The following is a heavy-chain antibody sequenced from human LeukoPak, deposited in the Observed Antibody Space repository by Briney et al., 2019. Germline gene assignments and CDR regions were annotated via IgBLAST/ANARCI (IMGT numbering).Heavy chain of an antibody. D-gene: IGHD6-13*01. J-gene: IGHJ4*02. Sequence: PSETLSLTCAVYGGSFSGYYWSWIRQPPGKGLEWIGEINHSGSTNYNPSLKSRVTISVDTSKNQFSLKPSSVTAADTAVYYCARVGYSSSWYYFDYWGQGTLVTVSS. CDR2: INHSGST. V-gene: IGHV4-34*01. CDR1: GGSFSGYY. CDR3: ARVGYSSSWYYFDY.